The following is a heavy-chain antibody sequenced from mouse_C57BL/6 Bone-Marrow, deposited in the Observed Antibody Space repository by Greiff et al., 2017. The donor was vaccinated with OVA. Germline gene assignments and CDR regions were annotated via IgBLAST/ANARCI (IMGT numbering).Heavy chain of an antibody. CDR3: ARKAYDYVLWFAY. CDR2: IHPNSGST. V-gene: IGHV1-64*01. CDR1: GYTFTSYW. D-gene: IGHD2-4*01. J-gene: IGHJ3*01. Sequence: QVQLQQPGAELVKPGASVKLSCKASGYTFTSYWMHWVKQRPGQGLEWIGMIHPNSGSTNYNEKFKSKATLTVDKSSSTAYMQLSSLTSEDSAVYYCARKAYDYVLWFAYWGQGTLVTVSA.